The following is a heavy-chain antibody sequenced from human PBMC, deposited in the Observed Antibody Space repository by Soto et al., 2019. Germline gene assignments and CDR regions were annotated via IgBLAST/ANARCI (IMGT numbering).Heavy chain of an antibody. CDR3: ARGGFGELYSSYYYGMDV. CDR2: ISYDGSNK. Sequence: GGSLRLSCAASGFTFSSYAMHWVRQAPGKGLEWVAVISYDGSNKYYADSVKGRFTISRDNSKNTLYLRMNSLRAEDTAVYYCARGGFGELYSSYYYGMDVWGQGTTVTVSS. CDR1: GFTFSSYA. V-gene: IGHV3-30-3*01. D-gene: IGHD3-10*01. J-gene: IGHJ6*02.